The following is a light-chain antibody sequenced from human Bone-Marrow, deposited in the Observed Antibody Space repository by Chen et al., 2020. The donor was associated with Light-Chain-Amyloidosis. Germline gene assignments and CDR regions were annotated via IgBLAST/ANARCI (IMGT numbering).Light chain of an antibody. Sequence: DIQMTQSPSSRSASVGDRVTITCRASQSISSNLNWYQHKPGKAPNLLIYVASSLQTGVPSRFSGSGSGTDFTLTISSLQPEDFATYYCQQSYSTPITFGQGTRLALK. CDR2: VAS. J-gene: IGKJ5*01. CDR1: QSISSN. V-gene: IGKV1-39*01. CDR3: QQSYSTPIT.